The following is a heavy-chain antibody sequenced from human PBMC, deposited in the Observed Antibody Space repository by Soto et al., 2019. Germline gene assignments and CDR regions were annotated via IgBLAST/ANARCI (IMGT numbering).Heavy chain of an antibody. J-gene: IGHJ4*02. CDR3: VRGGALGSLDS. CDR2: VDEDGSAT. CDR1: GFTFTGYW. V-gene: IGHV3-74*03. Sequence: GSLRLSCAASGFTFTGYWIHWVRQAPGRGLVWVSRVDEDGSATTYADSVMGRFTISRDNAKNTVHLHMSSLRVDDTAVYYCVRGGALGSLDSWGQGTLVTVSS.